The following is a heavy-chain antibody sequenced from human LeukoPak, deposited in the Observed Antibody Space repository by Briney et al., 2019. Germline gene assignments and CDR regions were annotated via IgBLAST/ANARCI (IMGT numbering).Heavy chain of an antibody. J-gene: IGHJ4*02. Sequence: SETLSLTCAVYGGSFSGYYWSWIRQPPGKGLEWIGSIYYSGSTYYNPSLKSRVTISVDTSKNQFSLKLSSVTAADTAVYYCAREVITIFGVVASYFDYWGQGTLVTVSS. CDR3: AREVITIFGVVASYFDY. CDR1: GGSFSGYY. V-gene: IGHV4-34*01. D-gene: IGHD3-3*01. CDR2: IYYSGST.